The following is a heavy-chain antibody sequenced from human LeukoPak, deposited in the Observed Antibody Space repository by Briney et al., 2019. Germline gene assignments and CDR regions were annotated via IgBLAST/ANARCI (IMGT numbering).Heavy chain of an antibody. V-gene: IGHV6-1*01. J-gene: IGHJ4*02. CDR1: GDSVSNKNTA. CDR3: ARWQRPLRSFDY. CDR2: TYYRSKWHN. D-gene: IGHD6-6*01. Sequence: PSQTLSLTCAISGDSVSNKNTASNWIRQSPSRGLEWLGRTYYRSKWHNTYAASVKSRITINPDTSKNQFSLQLNSVTSEDTAVYYCARWQRPLRSFDYWGQGTLVTVSS.